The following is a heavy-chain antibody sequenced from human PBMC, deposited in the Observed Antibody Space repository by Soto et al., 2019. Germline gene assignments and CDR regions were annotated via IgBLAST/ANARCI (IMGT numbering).Heavy chain of an antibody. Sequence: QVHLQESGPGLVKPSETLSLTCSVFGDSISRHYWSWIRQPAGKGLEYIGRIYNSGLIIYNPSLESRVSMSVDPSKNQISLKLTSATAADTAIYYCARGPLCGEECYFAFWGQGTLVTVSS. D-gene: IGHD2-21*01. J-gene: IGHJ4*02. CDR3: ARGPLCGEECYFAF. CDR1: GDSISRHY. V-gene: IGHV4-4*07. CDR2: IYNSGLI.